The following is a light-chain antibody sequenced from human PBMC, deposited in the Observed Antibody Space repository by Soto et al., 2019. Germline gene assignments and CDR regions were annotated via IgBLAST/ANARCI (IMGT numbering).Light chain of an antibody. J-gene: IGKJ1*01. Sequence: DIQMTQSPSSLSASVGDTVTITCRASQGISNYLAWYQQKPGQVPNLLIYAASTLQSGVPSRFSGSGSGTDFTITISSLRPEDFATYYCQKYNNAPRTFGQGTKVEI. CDR1: QGISNY. CDR3: QKYNNAPRT. V-gene: IGKV1-27*01. CDR2: AAS.